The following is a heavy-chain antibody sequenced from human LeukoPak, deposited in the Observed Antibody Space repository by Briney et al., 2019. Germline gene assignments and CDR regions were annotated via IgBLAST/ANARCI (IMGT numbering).Heavy chain of an antibody. Sequence: SETLSLTCAVYGGSFSGYYWSWIRQPPGKGLEWIGEINHSGSTNYNPSLKSRVTISVDTSKNQFSLKLSSVTAADTAVYYCARGYWFDPWGQGTLVTVSS. CDR1: GGSFSGYY. V-gene: IGHV4-34*01. J-gene: IGHJ5*02. CDR2: INHSGST. CDR3: ARGYWFDP.